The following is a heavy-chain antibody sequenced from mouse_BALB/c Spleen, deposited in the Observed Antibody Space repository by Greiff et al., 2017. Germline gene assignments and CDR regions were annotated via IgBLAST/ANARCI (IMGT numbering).Heavy chain of an antibody. D-gene: IGHD2-2*01. V-gene: IGHV2-6-7*01. Sequence: QVQLKESGPGLVAPAHSLSITCTVSGFSLTGYGVNWVRQPPGKGLEWLGMIWGDGSTDYNSALKSRLGIRKDNSTSQVFLKMNSRQTDDTARYYCARGYYGCGYDAMDYWGQGTSVTVSS. CDR2: IWGDGST. CDR1: GFSLTGYG. J-gene: IGHJ4*01. CDR3: ARGYYGCGYDAMDY.